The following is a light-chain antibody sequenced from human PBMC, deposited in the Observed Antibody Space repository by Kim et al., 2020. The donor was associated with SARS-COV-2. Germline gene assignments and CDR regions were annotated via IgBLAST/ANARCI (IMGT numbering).Light chain of an antibody. CDR3: NSRDSSGNHVV. J-gene: IGLJ2*01. CDR2: GKN. CDR1: SLRSYY. V-gene: IGLV3-19*01. Sequence: SSELTPSPFCSFSFFSSFIITCQGDSLRSYYASWYQQKPGQAPILVIYGKNNRPSGIPDRFSGSSSGNTASLTITGAQAEDEADYYCNSRDSSGNHVVLG.